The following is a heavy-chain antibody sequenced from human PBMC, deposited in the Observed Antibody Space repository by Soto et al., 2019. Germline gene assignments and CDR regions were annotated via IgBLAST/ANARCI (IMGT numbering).Heavy chain of an antibody. Sequence: LSLTCTVSGGSISSNSYYWGWIRQPPGKGLEWIGIIYYSGSTYYNPSLKSRVTISVDTSKNQFSLKLSSVTAADTAVYYCTRYTTSTGDFDYWGQGTLVTVSS. D-gene: IGHD6-6*01. CDR1: GGSISSNSYY. V-gene: IGHV4-39*01. CDR2: IYYSGST. J-gene: IGHJ4*02. CDR3: TRYTTSTGDFDY.